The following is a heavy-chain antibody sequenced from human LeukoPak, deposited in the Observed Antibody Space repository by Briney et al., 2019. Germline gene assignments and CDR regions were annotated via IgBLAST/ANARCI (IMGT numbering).Heavy chain of an antibody. CDR3: AKDFAGVDYYYYGMDV. V-gene: IGHV3-23*01. CDR2: ISGSGGST. CDR1: GFTFSSYA. J-gene: IGHJ6*02. D-gene: IGHD6-13*01. Sequence: TGGSLRLSCAASGFTFSSYAMSWVGQAPGKGLEWVSAISGSGGSTYYADSVKGRFTISRDNSKNTLYLQMNSLRAGDTAVYYCAKDFAGVDYYYYGMDVWGQGTTVTVSS.